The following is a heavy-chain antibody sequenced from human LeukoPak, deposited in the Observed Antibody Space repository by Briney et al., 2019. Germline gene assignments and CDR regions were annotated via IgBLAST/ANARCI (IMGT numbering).Heavy chain of an antibody. D-gene: IGHD6-13*01. Sequence: ASVNVSCKASGYTFSSYGISCVRQAPGQGLEWLGWISAYNGNTDYAQKLQGRVTMTTDTSKSTAYMELRSLRSDDTAVYYCAREYSSSWYQNGWYGYWGQGTLVTVSS. V-gene: IGHV1-18*01. CDR1: GYTFSSYG. J-gene: IGHJ4*02. CDR3: AREYSSSWYQNGWYGY. CDR2: ISAYNGNT.